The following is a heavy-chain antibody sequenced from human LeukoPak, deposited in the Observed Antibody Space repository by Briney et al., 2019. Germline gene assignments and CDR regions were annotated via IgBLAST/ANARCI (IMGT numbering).Heavy chain of an antibody. J-gene: IGHJ5*02. Sequence: QTGGSLILSCAASGFTFSSYAMHWVRQAPGKGLEWVAVISYDGSNKYYADSVKGRFTISRDNSKNTLYLQMNSLRAEDTAVYYCARGASIFGVVRLDPWGQGTLVTVSS. CDR3: ARGASIFGVVRLDP. CDR1: GFTFSSYA. V-gene: IGHV3-30-3*01. D-gene: IGHD3-3*01. CDR2: ISYDGSNK.